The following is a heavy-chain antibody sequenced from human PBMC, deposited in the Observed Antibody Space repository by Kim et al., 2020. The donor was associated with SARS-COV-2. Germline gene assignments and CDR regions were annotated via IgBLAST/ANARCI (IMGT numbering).Heavy chain of an antibody. D-gene: IGHD2-8*02. J-gene: IGHJ6*02. CDR3: AKIGWDFTDYGRDV. V-gene: IGHV3-9*01. Sequence: YSDSVKGRFTISRDNAKNSRYLQMNSLRAEDTALYYCAKIGWDFTDYGRDVWGQGTTVTVSS.